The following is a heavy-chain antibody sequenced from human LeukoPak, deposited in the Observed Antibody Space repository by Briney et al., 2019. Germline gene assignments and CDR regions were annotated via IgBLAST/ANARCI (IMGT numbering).Heavy chain of an antibody. CDR3: ARAPDNWFDP. CDR2: INGYGSIT. CDR1: GFTFETYW. Sequence: PGGSLRLSCAASGFTFETYWMHCVRQAPGKGLEWVSCINGYGSITNYADSVKGRFTISRDNAKNTLYLQMNSLRAEDTAVYYCARAPDNWFDPWGQGTLVTVSS. V-gene: IGHV3-74*01. J-gene: IGHJ5*02.